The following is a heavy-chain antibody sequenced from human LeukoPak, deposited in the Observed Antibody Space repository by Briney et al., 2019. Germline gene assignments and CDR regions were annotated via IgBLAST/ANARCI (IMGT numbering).Heavy chain of an antibody. Sequence: GGSLRLSCAASGFTFDDYGMSWVRQAPGKGLEWVSGINWNGGSTGYADSVKGRFTIPRDNAKNSLYLQMNSLRAEDTALYYCARAKRVGSINAFDIWGQGTMVTVSS. J-gene: IGHJ3*02. CDR3: ARAKRVGSINAFDI. CDR1: GFTFDDYG. CDR2: INWNGGST. D-gene: IGHD1-26*01. V-gene: IGHV3-20*04.